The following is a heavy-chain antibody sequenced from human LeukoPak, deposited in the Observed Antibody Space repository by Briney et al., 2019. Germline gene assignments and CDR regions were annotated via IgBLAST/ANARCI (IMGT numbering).Heavy chain of an antibody. D-gene: IGHD3-10*01. V-gene: IGHV3-7*01. CDR2: IKQDGTEK. J-gene: IGHJ4*02. Sequence: GGSLRLSCAASGFTFSSYWMSWVRQAPGKGLEWVAYIKQDGTEKYYVDSVKGRFTISRDNAKNSLYLQMNSLRAEDTAVYYCVRGYPLGVATFDSWGQGTLVIVSS. CDR3: VRGYPLGVATFDS. CDR1: GFTFSSYW.